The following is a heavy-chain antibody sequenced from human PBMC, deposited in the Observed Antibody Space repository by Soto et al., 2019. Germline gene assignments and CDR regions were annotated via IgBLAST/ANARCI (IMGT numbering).Heavy chain of an antibody. D-gene: IGHD6-19*01. V-gene: IGHV5-51*01. J-gene: IGHJ4*02. CDR1: GDSFTGFW. CDR3: ARQHPLDSRVWYD. CDR2: IYPRDSDI. Sequence: GESLKISCKVFGDSFTGFWIGWVRQMPGKGLEWVASIYPRDSDIRYNPSFQGQVTISADRSTTTAYLQWSSLKASDTAIYYCARQHPLDSRVWYDWGQGTLVTVSS.